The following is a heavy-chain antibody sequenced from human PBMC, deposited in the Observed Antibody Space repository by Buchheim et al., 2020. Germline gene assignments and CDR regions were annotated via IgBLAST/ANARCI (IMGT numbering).Heavy chain of an antibody. Sequence: EVQLVQSGAEVKKPGESLRISCKGSGYSFTSYWISWVRQMPGKGLEWMGRIDRSDSYTNYSPSFQGHVTIQAARATSTAYPQWSSLKASDTAMYYCARHATLGYCSGGSCIEEFDYWGQGTL. CDR3: ARHATLGYCSGGSCIEEFDY. CDR1: GYSFTSYW. CDR2: IDRSDSYT. J-gene: IGHJ4*02. D-gene: IGHD2-15*01. V-gene: IGHV5-10-1*01.